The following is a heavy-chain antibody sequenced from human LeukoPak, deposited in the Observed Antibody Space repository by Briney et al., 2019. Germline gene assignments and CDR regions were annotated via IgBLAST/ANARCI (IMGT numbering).Heavy chain of an antibody. D-gene: IGHD2/OR15-2a*01. J-gene: IGHJ4*02. Sequence: GGSLRLSCAASVFPFSDYVMHWVRQAPGKGLEWVTFIRYDGSNKYYADSVKGRFTISRDNSKNTLYLQMNSLRVEDTAVYYCAKDFGIYDTTTDYWGQGTLVTVSS. CDR3: AKDFGIYDTTTDY. CDR1: VFPFSDYV. CDR2: IRYDGSNK. V-gene: IGHV3-30*02.